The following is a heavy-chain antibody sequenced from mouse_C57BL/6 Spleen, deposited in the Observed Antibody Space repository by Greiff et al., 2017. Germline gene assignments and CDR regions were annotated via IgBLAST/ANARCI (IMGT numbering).Heavy chain of an antibody. J-gene: IGHJ3*01. Sequence: EVQLQESGPGLVKPSQSLSLTCSVTGYSITSGYYWNWIRQFPGNKLEWMGYISYDGSNNYNPSLKNRISITRDTSKNQFFLKLNSVTTEDTATYYCARDGNLGRAWFAYWGQGTLVTVSA. V-gene: IGHV3-6*01. CDR1: GYSITSGYY. CDR3: ARDGNLGRAWFAY. CDR2: ISYDGSN. D-gene: IGHD3-1*01.